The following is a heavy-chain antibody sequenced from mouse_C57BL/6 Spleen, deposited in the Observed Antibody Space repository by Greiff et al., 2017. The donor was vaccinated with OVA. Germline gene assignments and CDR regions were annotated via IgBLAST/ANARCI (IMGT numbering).Heavy chain of an antibody. CDR2: INPNNGGT. J-gene: IGHJ3*01. D-gene: IGHD2-1*01. CDR1: GYTFTDYY. Sequence: VQLQQSGPELVKPGASVKISCKASGYTFTDYYMNWVKQSHGKSLEWIGDINPNNGGTSYNQKFKGKATLTVDKSSSTAYMELRSLTSEDSAVYYCARGPNYGNYGAWFAYWGQGTLVTVSA. CDR3: ARGPNYGNYGAWFAY. V-gene: IGHV1-26*01.